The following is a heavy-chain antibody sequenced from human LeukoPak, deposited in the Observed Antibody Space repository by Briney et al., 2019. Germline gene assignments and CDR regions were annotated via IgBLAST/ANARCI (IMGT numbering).Heavy chain of an antibody. CDR3: ARVDLFLRYSSSWYTRGYNWFDP. J-gene: IGHJ5*02. CDR2: INHSGST. Sequence: ETLSLTCAVYGGSFSGYYWSWIRQPPGKGLEWIGEINHSGSTNYNPSLKSRVTISVDTSKNQFSLKLSSVTAADTAVYYCARVDLFLRYSSSWYTRGYNWFDPWGQGTLVTVSS. V-gene: IGHV4-34*01. D-gene: IGHD6-13*01. CDR1: GGSFSGYY.